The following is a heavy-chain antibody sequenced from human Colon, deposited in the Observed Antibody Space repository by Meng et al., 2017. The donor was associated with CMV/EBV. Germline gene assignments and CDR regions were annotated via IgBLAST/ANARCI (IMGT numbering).Heavy chain of an antibody. D-gene: IGHD3-10*01. CDR3: ARDQLARGVKPAGGLDV. Sequence: GGSLRLSCAASGFTFDSYSMNWVRQAPGKGLEWVANIRHDAGNEQYYLESVRGRFTISRDNARNSVYLQMNSLRADDTAVYFCARDQLARGVKPAGGLDVWGQGTTVTVSS. CDR1: GFTFDSYS. J-gene: IGHJ6*02. CDR2: IRHDAGNEQ. V-gene: IGHV3-7*01.